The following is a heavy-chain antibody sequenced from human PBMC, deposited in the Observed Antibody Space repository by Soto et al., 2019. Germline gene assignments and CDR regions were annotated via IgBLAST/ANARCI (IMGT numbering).Heavy chain of an antibody. V-gene: IGHV4-31*03. CDR3: ARDVARGGNFGY. Sequence: SETLSLTCTVSGGSISSGGYYWSWIRQHPGKGLEWIGYIYYSGSTYYNPSLKSRVTISVDTSKNQFSLKLSSVTAADTAVYYCARDVARGGNFGYWGQGTLVTVSS. J-gene: IGHJ4*02. CDR1: GGSISSGGYY. D-gene: IGHD3-16*01. CDR2: IYYSGST.